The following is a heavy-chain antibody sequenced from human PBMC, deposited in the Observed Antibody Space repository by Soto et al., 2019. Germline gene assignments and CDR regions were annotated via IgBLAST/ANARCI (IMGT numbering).Heavy chain of an antibody. J-gene: IGHJ3*01. CDR2: IVPLPGTT. CDR1: GGTFTKYA. CDR3: ASGVGGMGGSSGWPDYAFDV. Sequence: QVQLVQSGAAVRKPGTSVKVSCKASGGTFTKYAITWVRQAPRQGLEWMGGIVPLPGTTNYAQKLRGRVTISADESTSPAYLELTTPRPEDTAVYSFASGVGGMGGSSGWPDYAFDVWGQGTMVIVSS. V-gene: IGHV1-69*01. D-gene: IGHD6-19*01.